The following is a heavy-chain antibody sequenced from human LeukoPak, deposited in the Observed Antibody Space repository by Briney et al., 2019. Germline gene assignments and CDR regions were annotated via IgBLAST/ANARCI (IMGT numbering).Heavy chain of an antibody. Sequence: GEALKISCKGSGYSFTSYWLGWVRQLPGKGLEGMGIIYPGDSDTRYSPSFQGQVPISADKSISTAYLQWSSLKASDTAMYYCARQEFAAGGDGGDWGQGTLVTVSS. CDR1: GYSFTSYW. CDR3: ARQEFAAGGDGGD. D-gene: IGHD6-13*01. V-gene: IGHV5-51*01. CDR2: IYPGDSDT. J-gene: IGHJ4*02.